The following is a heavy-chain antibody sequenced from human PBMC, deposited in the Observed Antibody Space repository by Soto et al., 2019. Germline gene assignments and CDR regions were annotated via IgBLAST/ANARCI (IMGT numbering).Heavy chain of an antibody. CDR2: ISSSSSYI. V-gene: IGHV3-21*01. D-gene: IGHD3-3*01. J-gene: IGHJ6*02. CDR1: GFTFSSYS. Sequence: GGSLRLSCAASGFTFSSYSMNWVRQAPGKGLEWVSSISSSSSYIYYADSVKGRFTISRDNAKNSLYLKMNRLRAEDKAVYYCARDPYDFWSGYYYYHYHGTDVWGHGTPVTVSS. CDR3: ARDPYDFWSGYYYYHYHGTDV.